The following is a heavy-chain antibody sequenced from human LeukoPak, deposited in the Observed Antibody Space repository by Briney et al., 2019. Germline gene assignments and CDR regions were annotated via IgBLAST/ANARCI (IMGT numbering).Heavy chain of an antibody. CDR2: IYPGDSDT. Sequence: GESLKISCKGSGYSFTSYWVGWVRQMPGKGLEWMGIIYPGDSDTRYSPSFQGQVTISADKSISTAYLQWSSLKASDTAMYYCARPDENGYGGNSDYAFDIWGQGTMVTVSS. V-gene: IGHV5-51*01. D-gene: IGHD4-23*01. J-gene: IGHJ3*02. CDR1: GYSFTSYW. CDR3: ARPDENGYGGNSDYAFDI.